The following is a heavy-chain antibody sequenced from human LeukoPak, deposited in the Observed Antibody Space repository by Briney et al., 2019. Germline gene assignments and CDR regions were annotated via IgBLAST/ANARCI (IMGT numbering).Heavy chain of an antibody. J-gene: IGHJ5*02. CDR2: IYPGDSDT. CDR1: GYSFTSYS. Sequence: GEALKSSCKGFGYSFTSYSIVWVRQMPVKGLEWMGRIYPGDSDTRYSPSFQGQVTISADKSISTAYLQWSSLKASDTAMYYCARLSSSLNNNWFDPWGQGTLVSVSS. D-gene: IGHD6-13*01. CDR3: ARLSSSLNNNWFDP. V-gene: IGHV5-51*01.